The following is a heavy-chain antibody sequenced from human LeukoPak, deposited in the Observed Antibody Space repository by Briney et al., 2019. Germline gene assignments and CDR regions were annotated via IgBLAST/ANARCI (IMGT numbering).Heavy chain of an antibody. V-gene: IGHV3-30*04. J-gene: IGHJ4*02. CDR3: ARSSSGWWMFEY. Sequence: GRSLRLSCAASGFTFSDYAMHWVRQAPGKGLEWVAVISYDGGNRYYADYVKGRFTISRDNAKNSLYLHMNSLRVEDTAVYYCARSSSGWWMFEYWGQGALVTVSS. D-gene: IGHD6-19*01. CDR2: ISYDGGNR. CDR1: GFTFSDYA.